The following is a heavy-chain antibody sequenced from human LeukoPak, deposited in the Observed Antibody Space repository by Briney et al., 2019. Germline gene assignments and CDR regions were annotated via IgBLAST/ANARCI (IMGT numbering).Heavy chain of an antibody. D-gene: IGHD5/OR15-5a*01. Sequence: GGSLRLSCAAPGFTFSSYGMHWVRQAPGKGLEWVAMIWYDGSNTYYADSVKGRFTISRDNSKNTLFLQMDSLRAEETAVYYCARDRSTTHFDYWGQGTLVTVSS. J-gene: IGHJ4*02. CDR2: IWYDGSNT. CDR3: ARDRSTTHFDY. V-gene: IGHV3-33*01. CDR1: GFTFSSYG.